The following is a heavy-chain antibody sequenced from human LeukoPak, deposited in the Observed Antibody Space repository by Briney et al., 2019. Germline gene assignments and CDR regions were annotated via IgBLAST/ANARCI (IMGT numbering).Heavy chain of an antibody. V-gene: IGHV1-18*01. Sequence: ASVKVSCKASGYTFTSYGISWVRQAPGQGLEWMGWISAYNGNTNYAQKLQGRVTMTTDTSTSTAYMELRSLRSDDTAVYYCARGNWNYVGIYYYYYMDVWGKGTTVTVSS. CDR2: ISAYNGNT. D-gene: IGHD1-7*01. J-gene: IGHJ6*03. CDR3: ARGNWNYVGIYYYYYMDV. CDR1: GYTFTSYG.